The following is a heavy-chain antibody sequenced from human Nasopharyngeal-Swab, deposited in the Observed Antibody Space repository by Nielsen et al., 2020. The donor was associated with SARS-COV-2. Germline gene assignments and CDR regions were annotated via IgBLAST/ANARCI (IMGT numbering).Heavy chain of an antibody. CDR2: IAHDASNE. CDR1: GFTFSSFG. Sequence: GESLKISCAASGFTFSSFGMHWVRQAPGKGLEWVAFIAHDASNEYYADSVGGRFSISRDNAKNSLSLLMSTLRGEDTAVYYCVRGWRSNSFDYWGQGARVTVSA. J-gene: IGHJ4*01. D-gene: IGHD2/OR15-2a*01. CDR3: VRGWRSNSFDY. V-gene: IGHV3-30*03.